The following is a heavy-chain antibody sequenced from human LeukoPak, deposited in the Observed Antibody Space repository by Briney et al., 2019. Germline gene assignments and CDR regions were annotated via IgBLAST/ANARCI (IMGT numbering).Heavy chain of an antibody. CDR3: ARRQYCSSTSCSHFDY. CDR2: IYPGDSDT. Sequence: GESLKISCKGSGYSFTSYWNGWVRQMPGKGLEWMGIIYPGDSDTRYSPSFQGQVTISADKSISTAYLQWSSLKASDTAMYYCARRQYCSSTSCSHFDYWGQGTLVTVSS. CDR1: GYSFTSYW. V-gene: IGHV5-51*01. D-gene: IGHD2-2*01. J-gene: IGHJ4*02.